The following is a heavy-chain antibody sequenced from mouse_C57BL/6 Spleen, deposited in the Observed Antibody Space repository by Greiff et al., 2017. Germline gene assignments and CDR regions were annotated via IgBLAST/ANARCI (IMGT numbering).Heavy chain of an antibody. CDR1: GYTFTSYW. Sequence: QVQLQQPGAELVNPGASVKLSCKASGYTFTSYWMRWVKQRPGQGLEWIGMIHPNSGSTNYNEKFKSKATLTVDKSSSTAYMQLSSLTSEDSAVYYCASLFQYYFDYWGQGTTLTVSS. V-gene: IGHV1-64*01. CDR2: IHPNSGST. CDR3: ASLFQYYFDY. J-gene: IGHJ2*01.